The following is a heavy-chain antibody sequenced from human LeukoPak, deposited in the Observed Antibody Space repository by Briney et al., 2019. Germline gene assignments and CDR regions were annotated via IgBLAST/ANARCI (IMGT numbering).Heavy chain of an antibody. CDR3: ATGGYSYGYRYYYYGMDV. V-gene: IGHV1-69*13. J-gene: IGHJ6*02. CDR1: GGTFNTYA. CDR2: IIPIFGTA. D-gene: IGHD5-18*01. Sequence: SVKVSCKASGGTFNTYAISWVRQAPGQGLEWMGGIIPIFGTANYAQKFRGRVTITADESTSTAYMELSSLRSEDTAVYYCATGGYSYGYRYYYYGMDVWGQGTTVTVSS.